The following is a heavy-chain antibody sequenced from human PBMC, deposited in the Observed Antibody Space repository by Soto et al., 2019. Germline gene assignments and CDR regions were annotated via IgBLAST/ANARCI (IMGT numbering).Heavy chain of an antibody. J-gene: IGHJ4*02. Sequence: SETLCLTCTVSGGSISSGEFYWSWIRQPPGKGLEWIGYMYYSGTTSYNPSLKSRLSMSIDTSKNHFSLNLTSVTAADTAVYCCARRYYYDSRGYYGFDSWGQGTLVTVSS. CDR3: ARRYYYDSRGYYGFDS. D-gene: IGHD3-22*01. CDR2: MYYSGTT. CDR1: GGSISSGEFY. V-gene: IGHV4-30-4*01.